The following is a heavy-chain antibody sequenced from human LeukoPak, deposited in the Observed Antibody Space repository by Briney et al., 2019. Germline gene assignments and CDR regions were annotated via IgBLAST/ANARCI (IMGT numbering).Heavy chain of an antibody. V-gene: IGHV3-30*18. CDR3: AKDSSPLGELLYPDYFDY. CDR1: GFTFSSYG. J-gene: IGHJ4*02. Sequence: GGSLRLSCAASGFTFSSYGMHWVRQAPGKGLEWVAVISYDGSNKYYADSVKGRFTISRDNSKNTLYLQMNSLRAEDTAVYYCAKDSSPLGELLYPDYFDYWGQGTLVTVSS. CDR2: ISYDGSNK. D-gene: IGHD3-10*01.